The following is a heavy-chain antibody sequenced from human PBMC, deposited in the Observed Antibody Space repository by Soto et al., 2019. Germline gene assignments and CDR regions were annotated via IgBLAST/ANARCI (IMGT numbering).Heavy chain of an antibody. CDR2: INPNSGGT. D-gene: IGHD6-19*01. CDR1: GYTFTGYY. V-gene: IGHV1-2*02. Sequence: ASVKVSCKASGYTFTGYYMHWVRRAPGQGLEWMGWINPNSGGTNYAQKFQGRVTMTRDTSISTAYMELSRLRSDDTAVYYCARGWVPSYSSGWSEFDYWGQGTLVTVSS. J-gene: IGHJ4*02. CDR3: ARGWVPSYSSGWSEFDY.